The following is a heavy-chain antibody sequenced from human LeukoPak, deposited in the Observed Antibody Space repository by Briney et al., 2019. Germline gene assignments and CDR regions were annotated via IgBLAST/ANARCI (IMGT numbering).Heavy chain of an antibody. D-gene: IGHD3-3*01. CDR3: ARGGHYDFWSGQPRNPFDY. J-gene: IGHJ4*02. Sequence: GESLKISCKGSGYTFTGYYMHWVRQAPGQGLEWMGWINPNSGGTNYAQKFQGRVTMTRDTSISTAYMELSRLRSDDTAVYYCARGGHYDFWSGQPRNPFDYWGQGTLVTVSS. CDR1: GYTFTGYY. CDR2: INPNSGGT. V-gene: IGHV1-2*02.